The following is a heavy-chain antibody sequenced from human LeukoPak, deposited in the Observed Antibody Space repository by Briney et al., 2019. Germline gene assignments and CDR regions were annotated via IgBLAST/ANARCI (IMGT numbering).Heavy chain of an antibody. CDR2: INPNSGGT. V-gene: IGHV1-2*02. J-gene: IGHJ4*02. D-gene: IGHD6-13*01. CDR3: ARAPGTIAARDY. Sequence: ASVKVSCKASGYTFTGHYMHWVRQAPGQGLEWMGWINPNSGGTNYAQKFQGRVTMTRDTSISTAYMELSRLRSDDTAVYYCARAPGTIAARDYWGQGTLVTVSS. CDR1: GYTFTGHY.